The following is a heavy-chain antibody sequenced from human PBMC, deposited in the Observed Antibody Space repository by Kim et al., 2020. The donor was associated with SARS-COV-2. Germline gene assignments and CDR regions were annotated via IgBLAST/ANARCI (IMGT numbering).Heavy chain of an antibody. Sequence: SETLSLTCTVSGYSLFSAYYWGWFRQSPGVGLEWIGHIFHSGRTSYNPSLKSRVTISTDTTKNHFSLSLGSVTAADTAVYFCARVPMVRDVRYVVDVWGPGTKVSVSS. CDR1: GYSLFSAYY. CDR2: IFHSGRT. V-gene: IGHV4-38-2*02. CDR3: ARVPMVRDVRYVVDV. D-gene: IGHD3-10*01. J-gene: IGHJ6*02.